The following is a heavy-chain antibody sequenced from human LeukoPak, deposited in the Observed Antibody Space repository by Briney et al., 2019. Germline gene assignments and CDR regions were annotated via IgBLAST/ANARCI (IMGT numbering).Heavy chain of an antibody. Sequence: GGSLRLSCAASGFTFSSYWMHWVRQAPGKGLVWVSHINSDGSSTSHADSVKGRFTISRDNAKSTLYLQMNSLRAEDTAVYYCAKMMGYDSSGYIDYWGQGTLVTVSS. CDR2: INSDGSST. V-gene: IGHV3-74*01. CDR1: GFTFSSYW. J-gene: IGHJ4*02. CDR3: AKMMGYDSSGYIDY. D-gene: IGHD3-22*01.